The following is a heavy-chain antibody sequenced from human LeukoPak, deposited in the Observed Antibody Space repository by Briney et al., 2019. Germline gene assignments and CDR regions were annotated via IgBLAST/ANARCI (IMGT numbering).Heavy chain of an antibody. D-gene: IGHD4-17*01. CDR3: TKDPNGDYVGASDP. V-gene: IGHV3-23*01. J-gene: IGHJ5*02. CDR1: GFTFSTFA. Sequence: GGSLRLSCAASGFTFSTFAMTWVRQAPGKGLEWVSSITGTHYTTYNTDSVKGRFTISRDNSKNTLYLQMNSLRADDTAVYYCTKDPNGDYVGASDPWGQGTLVTVSS. CDR2: ITGTHYTT.